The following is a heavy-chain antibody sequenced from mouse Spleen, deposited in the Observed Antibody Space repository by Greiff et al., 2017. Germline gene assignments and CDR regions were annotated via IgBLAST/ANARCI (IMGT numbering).Heavy chain of an antibody. CDR2: IDPSDSYT. D-gene: IGHD4-1*01. V-gene: IGHV1-59*01. J-gene: IGHJ2*01. CDR3: ARMGLGRGY. Sequence: QVQLQQPGAELVRPRTSVKLSCKASGYTFTSYWMHWVKQRPGQGLEWIGVIDPSDSYTNYNQKFKGKATLTVDTSSSTAYMQLSSLTSEDSAVYYCARMGLGRGYWGQGTTLTVSS. CDR1: GYTFTSYW.